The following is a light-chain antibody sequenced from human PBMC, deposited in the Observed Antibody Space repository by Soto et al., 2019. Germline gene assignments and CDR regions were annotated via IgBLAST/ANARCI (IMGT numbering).Light chain of an antibody. J-gene: IGLJ1*01. Sequence: QSALTQPASVSGSPGQSITISCTGTYSDVGGYNYVSWYQQHPGKAPKLVIYDVSYRPSGVADRFSGSKSGKTASLTISGLLAEDEADYYCSSYTTSSTLERVFGTGTKLTVL. CDR3: SSYTTSSTLERV. CDR1: YSDVGGYNY. CDR2: DVS. V-gene: IGLV2-14*01.